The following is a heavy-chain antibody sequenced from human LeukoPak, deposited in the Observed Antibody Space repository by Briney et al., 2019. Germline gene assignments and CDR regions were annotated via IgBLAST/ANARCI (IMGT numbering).Heavy chain of an antibody. J-gene: IGHJ4*02. D-gene: IGHD5-12*01. CDR3: AKDGSAG. Sequence: GGPLRLSCAASGFTFSSYAMSWVRQAPGKGLEWVSSVSGSGGRTHYADSVRGRFTISRDNSKNTLYLQMNSLRAEDTAVYYCAKDGSAGWGQGTLVTVSS. CDR2: VSGSGGRT. V-gene: IGHV3-23*01. CDR1: GFTFSSYA.